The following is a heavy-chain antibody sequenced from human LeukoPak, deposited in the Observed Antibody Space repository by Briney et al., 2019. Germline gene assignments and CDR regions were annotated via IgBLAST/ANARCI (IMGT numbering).Heavy chain of an antibody. CDR1: GGTFSSYA. D-gene: IGHD2-2*02. J-gene: IGHJ4*02. CDR2: IIPILGIA. Sequence: GASVKVSCKASGGTFSSYAISWVRQAPGQGLEWMGRIIPILGIANYAQKFQGRVTITADKSTSTAYMELSSLRSEDTAVYYCARSLDCSSTSCYTELDYWGQGTLVTVSS. CDR3: ARSLDCSSTSCYTELDY. V-gene: IGHV1-69*04.